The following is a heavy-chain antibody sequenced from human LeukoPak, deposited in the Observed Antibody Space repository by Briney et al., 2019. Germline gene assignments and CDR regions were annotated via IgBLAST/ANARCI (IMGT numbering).Heavy chain of an antibody. J-gene: IGHJ4*02. Sequence: SETLSLTCTVSGASISSYYWTWIRQPPGKELEWIGYIYYSGSTNYNPSLKSRVTISVDTSKNQSSLKLSSVTAADTAVYYCASNYYGSGSLDYWGQGTLVTVSS. V-gene: IGHV4-59*08. CDR3: ASNYYGSGSLDY. CDR2: IYYSGST. CDR1: GASISSYY. D-gene: IGHD3-10*01.